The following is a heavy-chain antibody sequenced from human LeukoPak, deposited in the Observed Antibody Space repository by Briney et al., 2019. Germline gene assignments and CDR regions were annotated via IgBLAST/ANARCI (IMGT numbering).Heavy chain of an antibody. CDR2: INTNTGNP. V-gene: IGHV7-4-1*02. CDR3: ARGGSMGVV. Sequence: ASVKVSCKASGYTFTSYAMNWVRQAPGQGLEWMGWINTNTGNPTYAQGFTGRFVFSLDTSVSTAYLQINSLKPEDTAIYYCARGGSMGVVWGQGTLVTVSS. J-gene: IGHJ4*02. CDR1: GYTFTSYA. D-gene: IGHD2-15*01.